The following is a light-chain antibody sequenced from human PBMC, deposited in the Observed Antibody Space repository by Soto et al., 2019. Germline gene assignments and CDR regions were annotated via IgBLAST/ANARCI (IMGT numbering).Light chain of an antibody. J-gene: IGLJ1*01. CDR3: SSSTSTSTRYV. Sequence: QSVLTQPASVSGSPGQSITISCTGTSSDVGAYNYVSWYQQHPGKAPKLMIYDVSNRPSGVSNRFSGSKSGNTASLTISGLQAEDEAHYYCSSSTSTSTRYVFGDGTKLTVL. CDR2: DVS. CDR1: SSDVGAYNY. V-gene: IGLV2-14*03.